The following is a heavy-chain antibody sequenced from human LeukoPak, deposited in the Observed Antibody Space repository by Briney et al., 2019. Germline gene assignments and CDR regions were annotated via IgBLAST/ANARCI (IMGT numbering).Heavy chain of an antibody. CDR1: GGTFSSYA. Sequence: SVKVSCKASGGTFSSYAISWVRQAPGQGLEWMGGIIPIFGTANYAQKFQGRVTITADKSTSTAYMGLSSLRSEDTAVYYCARRMAAAGADAFVIWGQGTMVTVSS. CDR3: ARRMAAAGADAFVI. CDR2: IIPIFGTA. D-gene: IGHD6-13*01. J-gene: IGHJ3*02. V-gene: IGHV1-69*06.